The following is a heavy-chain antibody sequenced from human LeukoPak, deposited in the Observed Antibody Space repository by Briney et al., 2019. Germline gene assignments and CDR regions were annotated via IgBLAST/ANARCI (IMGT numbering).Heavy chain of an antibody. CDR3: ARDQPTVTTRPYYYGMDV. D-gene: IGHD4-17*01. V-gene: IGHV4-4*07. CDR2: IYTSGST. CDR1: GGSLSSYY. Sequence: SETLSLTCTVSGGSLSSYYWSWIRQPAGKGLEWIGRIYTSGSTHYNPSLKSRVTMSVDTSKNQFSLKLSSVTAADTAVYYCARDQPTVTTRPYYYGMDVWGQGTTVTVSS. J-gene: IGHJ6*02.